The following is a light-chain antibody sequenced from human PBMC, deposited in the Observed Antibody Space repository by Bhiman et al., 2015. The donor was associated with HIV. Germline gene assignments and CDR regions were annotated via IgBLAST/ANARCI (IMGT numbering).Light chain of an antibody. J-gene: IGLJ1*01. V-gene: IGLV2-11*01. CDR2: DVS. CDR3: SSLTSSITYV. CDR1: SSDVGTYNF. Sequence: QSALTQPRSVSGSPGQSVTISYTGTSSDVGTYNFVSWYQQHPGKAPKLMIYDVSERLSGVPDRFSGSKSGNTASLTISGLQAEDEADYYCSSLTSSITYVFGTGTNVTVL.